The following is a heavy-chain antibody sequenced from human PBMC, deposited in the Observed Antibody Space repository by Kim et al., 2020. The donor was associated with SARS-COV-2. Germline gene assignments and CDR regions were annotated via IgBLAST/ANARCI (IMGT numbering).Heavy chain of an antibody. J-gene: IGHJ3*02. D-gene: IGHD6-13*01. CDR2: IYSAGST. Sequence: GSLRLSCAASGFTVSSNYMSWVRQAPGKGLEWVSVIYSAGSTYYADSVKGRFTISRDNSKNTLYLQMNSLRAEDTAVYYCARGYSRYKGDAFDIWGQGT. CDR1: GFTVSSNY. CDR3: ARGYSRYKGDAFDI. V-gene: IGHV3-66*01.